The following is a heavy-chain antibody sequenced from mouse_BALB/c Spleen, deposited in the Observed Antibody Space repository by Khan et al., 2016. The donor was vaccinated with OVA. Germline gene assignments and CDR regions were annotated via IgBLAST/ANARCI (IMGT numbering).Heavy chain of an antibody. J-gene: IGHJ3*01. CDR3: TRSGYGSFAY. CDR2: INPNNGGS. CDR1: GYTFSSYY. Sequence: VQLQESGAELVKTGASVKLSCKASGYTFSSYYLYWVKQRPGQGLEWIGEINPNNGGSNFNEKFKSKATLTVDKSSYTAYMQLSSPTSEESAVYYCTRSGYGSFAYWGQGTLVTVSA. V-gene: IGHV1S81*02. D-gene: IGHD2-2*01.